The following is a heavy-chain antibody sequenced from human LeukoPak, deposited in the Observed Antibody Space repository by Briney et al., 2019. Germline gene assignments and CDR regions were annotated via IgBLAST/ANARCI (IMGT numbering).Heavy chain of an antibody. CDR2: IYYSGST. J-gene: IGHJ1*01. CDR3: ARHLNGHGYRPAGHFQH. D-gene: IGHD3-16*02. CDR1: GGSISSSSYY. Sequence: SETLSLTCTVSGGSISSSSYYWGWIRQPPGKGLEWIGSIYYSGSTNYNPSLKSRVTISVDTSKNQFSLKLSSVTAADTAVYYCARHLNGHGYRPAGHFQHWGQGTLVTVSS. V-gene: IGHV4-39*01.